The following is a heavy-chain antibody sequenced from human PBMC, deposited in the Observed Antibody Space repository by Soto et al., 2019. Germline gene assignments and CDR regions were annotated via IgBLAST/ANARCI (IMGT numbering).Heavy chain of an antibody. D-gene: IGHD3-10*01. CDR2: IDPKNGGT. Sequence: QVQLVQSGTEVKKPGASVKVSCQASGYSISAYYIHWVRQAPGQGLEWMGWIDPKNGGTVSSQKCQGGLTMPRDTSISTVSMDLSGLTSDNTALYYCGRDDYGIFPYWCQGSLVTVSS. V-gene: IGHV1-2*02. J-gene: IGHJ4*02. CDR3: GRDDYGIFPY. CDR1: GYSISAYY.